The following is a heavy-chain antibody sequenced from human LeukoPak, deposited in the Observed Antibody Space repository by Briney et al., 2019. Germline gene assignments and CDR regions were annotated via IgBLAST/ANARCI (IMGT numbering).Heavy chain of an antibody. CDR2: TSYDGGIK. CDR3: ARGLTRSGYYDSSGYRSDFDY. Sequence: GGSLRLSCAASGFTFSDYAMHWVRQAPGKGLEWVAFTSYDGGIKYYADSVKGRFTISRDNSKNTLYLQMNSLRAEDTGVYYCARGLTRSGYYDSSGYRSDFDYWGQGTLVTVSS. J-gene: IGHJ4*02. D-gene: IGHD3-22*01. CDR1: GFTFSDYA. V-gene: IGHV3-30*04.